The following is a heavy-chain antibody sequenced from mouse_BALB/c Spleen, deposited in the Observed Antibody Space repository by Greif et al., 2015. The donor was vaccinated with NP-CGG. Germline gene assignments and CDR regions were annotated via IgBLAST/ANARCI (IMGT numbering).Heavy chain of an antibody. CDR2: ISNGGGST. D-gene: IGHD1-2*01. J-gene: IGHJ4*01. CDR3: ARSYGYPPIYAMDY. V-gene: IGHV5-12*02. CDR1: GFTFSDYY. Sequence: EVKLMESGGGLVQPGGSLKLSCATSGFTFSDYYMYWVRQTPEKRLEWVAYISNGGGSTYYPDTVKGRFIISRDNAKNTLYLQMSRLKSEDTAMYYCARSYGYPPIYAMDYWGQGTSVTVSS.